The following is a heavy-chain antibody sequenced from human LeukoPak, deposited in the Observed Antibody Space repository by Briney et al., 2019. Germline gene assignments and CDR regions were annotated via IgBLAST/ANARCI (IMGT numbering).Heavy chain of an antibody. Sequence: ASVKVSCKASGYTFTSYDINWVRQATGQGLEWMGWMNPNSGNTGYAQKFQGRVIMTRNTSISTAYMELSSLRSEDTAVYYCAREPGRYFDWLLSGGTDYWGQGTLVTVSS. J-gene: IGHJ4*02. CDR2: MNPNSGNT. V-gene: IGHV1-8*01. CDR3: AREPGRYFDWLLSGGTDY. CDR1: GYTFTSYD. D-gene: IGHD3-9*01.